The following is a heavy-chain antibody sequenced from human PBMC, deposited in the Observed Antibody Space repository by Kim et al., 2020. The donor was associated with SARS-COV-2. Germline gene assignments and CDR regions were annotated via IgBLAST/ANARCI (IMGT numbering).Heavy chain of an antibody. D-gene: IGHD2-2*01. J-gene: IGHJ3*02. V-gene: IGHV1-58*02. CDR3: AAPSCSSTSCYDGFDI. Sequence: SVKVSCKASGFTFTSSAMQWVRQARGQRLEWIGWIVVGSGITNYAQKFQERVTITRDMSTSTGYMELSSLRSEDTAVYYCAAPSCSSTSCYDGFDIWGQGTMVTVSS. CDR2: IVVGSGIT. CDR1: GFTFTSSA.